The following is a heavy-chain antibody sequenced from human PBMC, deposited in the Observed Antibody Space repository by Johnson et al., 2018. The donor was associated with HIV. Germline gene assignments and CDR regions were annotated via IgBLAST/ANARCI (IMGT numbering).Heavy chain of an antibody. V-gene: IGHV3-66*01. D-gene: IGHD3-9*01. J-gene: IGHJ3*02. CDR3: ARDRILTGYDAFDI. CDR2: IYSGGRT. CDR1: GFTVNSNY. Sequence: VQLVESGGGLVQPGGSLRLSCAASGFTVNSNYINWVRQAPGKGLECVSGIYSGGRTYYADSVEGRFTISRDNSKNTLYLQMNSLRAEDTAIYYCARDRILTGYDAFDIWGQGTMVTVSS.